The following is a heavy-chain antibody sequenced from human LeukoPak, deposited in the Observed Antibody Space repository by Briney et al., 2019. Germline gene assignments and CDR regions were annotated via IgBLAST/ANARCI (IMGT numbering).Heavy chain of an antibody. V-gene: IGHV3-13*01. CDR3: VREARGYHYTYFDY. J-gene: IGHJ4*02. D-gene: IGHD5-18*01. CDR2: IASGFQT. CDR1: GFNLGSHD. Sequence: GGSLRLSCTASGFNLGSHDMHWVRQTTGEGLEWVAAIASGFQTFYAGSVKGRFTVSREDAKNSLYLQMNSLRAGDTAVYYCVREARGYHYTYFDYWGQGTLVTVSS.